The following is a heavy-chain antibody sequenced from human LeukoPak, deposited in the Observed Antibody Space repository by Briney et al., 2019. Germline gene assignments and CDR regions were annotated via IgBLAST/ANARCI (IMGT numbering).Heavy chain of an antibody. Sequence: GGSLRLSCAASGFTFSSYGMHWVRQAPGKGLEWVAFIRYDGSNKYYADSVKGRFTISRDNSKNTLYLQMNSLRAEDTAVYYCAKETYYYGSSPEVFFDYWGQGTLVTVSS. D-gene: IGHD3-22*01. CDR1: GFTFSSYG. J-gene: IGHJ4*02. V-gene: IGHV3-30*02. CDR3: AKETYYYGSSPEVFFDY. CDR2: IRYDGSNK.